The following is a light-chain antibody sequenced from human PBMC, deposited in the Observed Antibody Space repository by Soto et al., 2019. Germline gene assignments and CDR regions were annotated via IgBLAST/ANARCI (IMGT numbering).Light chain of an antibody. CDR3: QQYGRSPFT. CDR2: GAS. Sequence: DIVLTQSPGTLSLSPGERATLSCRASQRLTNNFLAWFQQKPGLAPRLLIHGASTRASGVPARFSGGGSGTDFVLTISRLEPEDFAVYYCQQYGRSPFTFGQGTKLQIK. CDR1: QRLTNNF. J-gene: IGKJ2*01. V-gene: IGKV3-20*01.